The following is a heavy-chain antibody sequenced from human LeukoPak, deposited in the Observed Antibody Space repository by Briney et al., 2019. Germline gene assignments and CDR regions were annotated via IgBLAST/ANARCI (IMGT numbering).Heavy chain of an antibody. D-gene: IGHD1-1*01. CDR3: ARGPTRYYFDS. J-gene: IGHJ4*02. CDR1: GGSISSSSYY. CDR2: IYYSGST. V-gene: IGHV4-39*07. Sequence: PSETLSLTCTVSGGSISSSSYYWGWIRQPPGKGLEWIGYIYYSGSTYYNPSLKSRVTISVDTSKNQFSLKLNSVTAADTAVYYCARGPTRYYFDSWGQGTLVTVSS.